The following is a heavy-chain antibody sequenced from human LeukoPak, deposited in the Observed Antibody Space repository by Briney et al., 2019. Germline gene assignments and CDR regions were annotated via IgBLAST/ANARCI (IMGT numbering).Heavy chain of an antibody. CDR3: ATSAYVDTAMAVNFDY. Sequence: GGSLRLSCAASGFTFSSYGMHWVRQAPGKGLEWVAFIRYDGSNKYYADSVKGRFTISRDNSKNTLYLQMNSLRAEDTAVYYCATSAYVDTAMAVNFDYWGQGTLVTVSS. D-gene: IGHD5-18*01. CDR2: IRYDGSNK. CDR1: GFTFSSYG. J-gene: IGHJ4*02. V-gene: IGHV3-30*02.